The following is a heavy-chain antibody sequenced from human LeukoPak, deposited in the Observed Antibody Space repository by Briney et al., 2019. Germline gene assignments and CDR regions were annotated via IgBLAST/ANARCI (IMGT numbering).Heavy chain of an antibody. V-gene: IGHV3-21*05. CDR3: VRGGRGRDDYFDY. Sequence: GGSLRLSCAASGYTFPSYSLNWVRQSPGKGLECISYVGTGGDDIYYADSVTGRFTISRDNAEKSVYLQMNSLRVEDTAVYYCVRGGRGRDDYFDYWGQGTQVTVSS. J-gene: IGHJ4*02. D-gene: IGHD3-10*01. CDR1: GYTFPSYS. CDR2: VGTGGDDI.